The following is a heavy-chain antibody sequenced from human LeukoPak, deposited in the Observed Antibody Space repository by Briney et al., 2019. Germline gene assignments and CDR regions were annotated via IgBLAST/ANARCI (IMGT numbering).Heavy chain of an antibody. J-gene: IGHJ3*02. D-gene: IGHD1-26*01. Sequence: SVKVSCKASGGTFSSYAISWVRQAPGQGLEWMGGIIPICGTANYAQKFQGRVTITADESTSTAYMELSSLRSEDTAVYYCARATQDGSAFDIWGQGTMVTVSS. CDR2: IIPICGTA. CDR3: ARATQDGSAFDI. V-gene: IGHV1-69*13. CDR1: GGTFSSYA.